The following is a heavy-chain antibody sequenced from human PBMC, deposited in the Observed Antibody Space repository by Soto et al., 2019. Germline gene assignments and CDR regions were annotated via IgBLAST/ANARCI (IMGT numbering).Heavy chain of an antibody. J-gene: IGHJ6*02. CDR1: GLTFSSYA. CDR3: AKDLIVGATSYYYGMDV. CDR2: ISGSGGST. D-gene: IGHD1-26*01. V-gene: IGHV3-23*01. Sequence: LRLSCAASGLTFSSYAMSWVRQAPGKGLEWVSTISGSGGSTYYADSVKGRFAISRDNSKNTLYLQMNSLRAEDTAVYYCAKDLIVGATSYYYGMDVWGQGTTVTVSS.